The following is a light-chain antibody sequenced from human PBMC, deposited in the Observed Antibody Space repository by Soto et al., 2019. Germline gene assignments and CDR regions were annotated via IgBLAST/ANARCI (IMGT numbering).Light chain of an antibody. CDR3: TSHTTTSPPVL. J-gene: IGLJ2*01. V-gene: IGLV2-14*03. CDR2: DVR. CDR1: SSDVGAFNF. Sequence: QSALTQPTSVSGSPGQSITISCTGTSSDVGAFNFVSWYQQHPGKAPKLMIYDVRHRPSGVSDRFSGSKSGNTASLTIYGLQAEDEADYYCTSHTTTSPPVLFGGGTTLTVL.